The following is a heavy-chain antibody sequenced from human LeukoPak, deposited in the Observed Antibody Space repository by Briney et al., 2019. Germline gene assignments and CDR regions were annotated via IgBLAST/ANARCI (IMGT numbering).Heavy chain of an antibody. CDR2: ISAYNGNT. Sequence: ASVKVSCKASGYTFTSYGISWVRQAPGQGLEWMGWISAYNGNTNYAQKLQGRATMTTDTSTSTAYMELRSLRSDDTAVYYCAGRTTVTTGRAFDIWGQGTMVTVSS. V-gene: IGHV1-18*01. CDR1: GYTFTSYG. J-gene: IGHJ3*02. CDR3: AGRTTVTTGRAFDI. D-gene: IGHD4-17*01.